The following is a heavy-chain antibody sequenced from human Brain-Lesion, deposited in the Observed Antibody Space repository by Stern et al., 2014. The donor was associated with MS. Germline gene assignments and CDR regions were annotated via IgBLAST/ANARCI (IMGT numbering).Heavy chain of an antibody. CDR3: ARVYNTIYGIVTQRGSGMDV. CDR1: GFTFGNHW. J-gene: IGHJ6*02. CDR2: INTDGSGR. V-gene: IGHV3-7*01. Sequence: ELQLVESGGGLVQPGGSLTISCTAAGFTFGNHWLSWVRQAPGKGLEWVANINTDGSGRNYVAPERGRLTISRANARQSFSLQMNSLRVEDTALYYCARVYNTIYGIVTQRGSGMDVWGQGTTVIVSS. D-gene: IGHD3-3*01.